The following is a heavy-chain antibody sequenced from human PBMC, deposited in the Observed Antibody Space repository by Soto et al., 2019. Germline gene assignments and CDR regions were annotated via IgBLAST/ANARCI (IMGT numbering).Heavy chain of an antibody. D-gene: IGHD3-10*01. CDR3: ARVVFTMVRGVNYYYGMDV. Sequence: SEILSLTCTVSGGSISSGDYYWSWIRQPPGKGLEWIGYIYYSGSTYYNPSLKSRVTISVDTSKNQFSLKLSSVTAADTAVYYCARVVFTMVRGVNYYYGMDVWGQGTTVTVYS. J-gene: IGHJ6*02. CDR1: GGSISSGDYY. CDR2: IYYSGST. V-gene: IGHV4-30-4*01.